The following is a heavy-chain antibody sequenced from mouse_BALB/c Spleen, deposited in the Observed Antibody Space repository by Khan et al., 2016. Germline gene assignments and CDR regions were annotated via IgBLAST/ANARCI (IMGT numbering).Heavy chain of an antibody. CDR3: ARLEYI. Sequence: QVQLKQSGPGLVAPSQSLSITCTVSGFSLTSYGVHWVRQPPGKGLEWLGVIWAGGSTNYNSALMSRLSISKDNSKSQVFLKMNRQQTDDTAMYYCARLEYIWCQGTTLTVSS. D-gene: IGHD1-3*01. V-gene: IGHV2-9*02. CDR2: IWAGGST. CDR1: GFSLTSYG. J-gene: IGHJ2*01.